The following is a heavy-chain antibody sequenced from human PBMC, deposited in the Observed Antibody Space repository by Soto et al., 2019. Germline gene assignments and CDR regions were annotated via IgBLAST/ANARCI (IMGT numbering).Heavy chain of an antibody. Sequence: PSETLSLTCSVSGTSINRYYWNWIRQPPGKGLEWIGYMFHTGSTIYNPSLKSRVTISVDTSKNQFSLKLNSVTAADTAVYYCARDLWGYCGADCYPLDVWGQGTTVTVSS. D-gene: IGHD2-21*02. CDR1: GTSINRYY. V-gene: IGHV4-59*01. CDR2: MFHTGST. CDR3: ARDLWGYCGADCYPLDV. J-gene: IGHJ6*02.